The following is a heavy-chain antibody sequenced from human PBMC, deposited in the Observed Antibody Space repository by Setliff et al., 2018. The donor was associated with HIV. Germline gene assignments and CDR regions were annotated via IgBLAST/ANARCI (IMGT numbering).Heavy chain of an antibody. Sequence: HPGGSLRLSCATSGFTFDSYSIIWVRQAPGKGLEWVSYISGLGGGTIYYADSVRGRFTISRDDAEKSVYLQMNSLRAEDTAVYYCARAGVVEGYYYYYYIDVWGKGTTVTVS. D-gene: IGHD2-15*01. CDR2: ISGLGGGTI. J-gene: IGHJ6*03. CDR1: GFTFDSYS. V-gene: IGHV3-48*01. CDR3: ARAGVVEGYYYYYYIDV.